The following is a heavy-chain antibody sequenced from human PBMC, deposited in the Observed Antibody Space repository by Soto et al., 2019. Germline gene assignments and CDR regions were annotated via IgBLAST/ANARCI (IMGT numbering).Heavy chain of an antibody. J-gene: IGHJ5*02. CDR2: INHSGST. CDR3: ARGKHLFSAYSAQFHRDNWFDP. Sequence: QVQLQQWGAGLLKPSETLSLTCAVYGGSFSGYYWSWIRQPPGKGLEWIGEINHSGSTNYNPSLRSRVTISVDTSQNQFSLKLSSVTAADTAVYYCARGKHLFSAYSAQFHRDNWFDPWGQGTLVTVSS. D-gene: IGHD2-15*01. CDR1: GGSFSGYY. V-gene: IGHV4-34*01.